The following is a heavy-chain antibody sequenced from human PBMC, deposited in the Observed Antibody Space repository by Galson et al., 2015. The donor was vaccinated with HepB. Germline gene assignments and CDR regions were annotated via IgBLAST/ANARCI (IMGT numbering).Heavy chain of an antibody. J-gene: IGHJ5*02. Sequence: SVKVSCKVSGYTLTELSMHWVRQAPGKGLEWMGGFDPEDGETIYAQKFQGRVTMTEDTSTDTAYMELSSLRSEDTAVYYCATGPSSSWGWFDPWGQGTLVTVSS. CDR2: FDPEDGET. V-gene: IGHV1-24*01. CDR1: GYTLTELS. CDR3: ATGPSSSWGWFDP. D-gene: IGHD6-13*01.